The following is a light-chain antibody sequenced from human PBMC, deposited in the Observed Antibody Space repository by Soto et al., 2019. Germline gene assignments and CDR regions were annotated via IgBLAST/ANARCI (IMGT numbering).Light chain of an antibody. J-gene: IGLJ1*01. V-gene: IGLV1-40*01. Sequence: QSVLTQPPSVSGAPGQRVTISCTGSSSNIGAGYDVHWYLQLPGTAPKLLIYGNTNRPSGVPDRFSGSKSGSSASLAITGLQAEDEADYYCQSHDSNLPASVFGTGTKVTVL. CDR1: SSNIGAGYD. CDR2: GNT. CDR3: QSHDSNLPASV.